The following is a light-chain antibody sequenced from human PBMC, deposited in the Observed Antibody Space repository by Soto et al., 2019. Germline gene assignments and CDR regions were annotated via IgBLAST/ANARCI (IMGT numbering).Light chain of an antibody. CDR2: GNN. Sequence: HSVLTQPPSASGTPGQRVTISCSGSSSNIGNNTVNWYQQLPGTAPKLLVYGNNQRPSGVPDRFSGSKSGTSASLAVSGLQSEDEADYYCAAWDNSLSGSYVFGTGTKVTVL. CDR3: AAWDNSLSGSYV. CDR1: SSNIGNNT. V-gene: IGLV1-44*01. J-gene: IGLJ1*01.